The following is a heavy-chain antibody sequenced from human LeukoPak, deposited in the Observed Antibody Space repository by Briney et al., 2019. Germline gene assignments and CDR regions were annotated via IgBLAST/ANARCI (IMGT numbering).Heavy chain of an antibody. CDR1: GFTFSSYA. CDR2: ISGGAGVT. V-gene: IGHV3-23*01. D-gene: IGHD5-12*01. J-gene: IGHJ4*02. CDR3: AKDMDIVATTLFDY. Sequence: GRSLRLSCAASGFTFSSYAMHWVRQAPGKGLEWVSGISGGAGVTYYADSVKGRFTISRDNSKNTLYLQMNSLRAEDTAVYYCAKDMDIVATTLFDYWGQGTLVTVSS.